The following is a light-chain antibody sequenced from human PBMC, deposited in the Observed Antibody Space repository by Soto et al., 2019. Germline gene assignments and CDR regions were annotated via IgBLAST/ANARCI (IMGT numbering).Light chain of an antibody. J-gene: IGKJ3*01. V-gene: IGKV1-33*01. CDR2: DAS. CDR3: QQYDNLPLT. CDR1: QDISNY. Sequence: DIQMTQSPSSLSASVEDRDTITCQASQDISNYLNRYQQKPGKDPKLLIYDASNLETGVPSRFSGSGSGTDFTFSISSLQPEDVATYYCQQYDNLPLTFGPGTKVDIK.